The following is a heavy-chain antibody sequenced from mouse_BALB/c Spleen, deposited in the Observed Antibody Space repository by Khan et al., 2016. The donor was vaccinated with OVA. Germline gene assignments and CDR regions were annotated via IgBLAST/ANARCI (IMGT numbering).Heavy chain of an antibody. CDR1: GFTFSTYG. Sequence: EVELVESGGDLVKPGGSLKLSCAASGFTFSTYGMSWVRQTPDKRLEWVATISTGGSYTYYPDSVKGRFTISRDNATNTLYLHMSSLKSEDTAVFYCARLAYYYDSEGFAYWGQGTLVTVSA. J-gene: IGHJ3*01. CDR3: ARLAYYYDSEGFAY. CDR2: ISTGGSYT. D-gene: IGHD1-1*01. V-gene: IGHV5-6*01.